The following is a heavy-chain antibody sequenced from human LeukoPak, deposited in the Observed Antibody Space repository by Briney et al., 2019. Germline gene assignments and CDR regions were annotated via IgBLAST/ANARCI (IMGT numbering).Heavy chain of an antibody. D-gene: IGHD3-10*01. J-gene: IGHJ4*02. CDR3: ARHNAPRRVGFDF. CDR2: LSHRGNT. CDR1: GDSVSNDFYY. Sequence: PSETLSLTCTVSGDSVSNDFYYWGWIRQPPGKGLEWVACLSHRGNTWYNPSLESRVTISVDTSKNRFSLNFNSVTVADTALYWCARHNAPRRVGFDFWGQGILVTVSS. V-gene: IGHV4-39*01.